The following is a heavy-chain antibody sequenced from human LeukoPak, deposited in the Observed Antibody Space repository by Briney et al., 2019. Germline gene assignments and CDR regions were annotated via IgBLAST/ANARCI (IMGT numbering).Heavy chain of an antibody. CDR3: ARRDGYDFDY. CDR2: IWYDGTNK. V-gene: IGHV3-33*01. D-gene: IGHD5-24*01. J-gene: IGHJ4*02. Sequence: PGGSLRLSCAASGFTFSSYGMHWVRQAPGKGLECVAVIWYDGTNKYYADSVKGRFTISRDSSKNTLYLQKNGLSAEDTAVYYCARRDGYDFDYWGQGTLVTVSS. CDR1: GFTFSSYG.